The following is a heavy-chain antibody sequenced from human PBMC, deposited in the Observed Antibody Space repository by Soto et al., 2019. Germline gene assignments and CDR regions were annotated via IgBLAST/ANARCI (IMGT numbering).Heavy chain of an antibody. CDR3: GRVMRSLLSITALDT. V-gene: IGHV1-46*01. Sequence: XSVKVSFQASGYPLTRDQIHWGRRAPGQGLEWMGMIDPSGGKTNYAQKFQGRVTMTRDTSTSTVYMALSSLRSEDTAIYFCGRVMRSLLSITALDTWGQGTLVTVSS. D-gene: IGHD3-10*01. CDR2: IDPSGGKT. CDR1: GYPLTRDQ. J-gene: IGHJ4*02.